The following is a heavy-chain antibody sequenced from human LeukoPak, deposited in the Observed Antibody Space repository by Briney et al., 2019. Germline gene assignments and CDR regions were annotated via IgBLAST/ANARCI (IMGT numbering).Heavy chain of an antibody. CDR2: VSSSGSTI. CDR3: ARERMITFGGVIVNYLDY. V-gene: IGHV3-48*03. Sequence: GGSLRLSCAASGFTFSSYEMNWVRQAPGKGLEWVSYVSSSGSTIYYADSVKGRFTISRDNAKNSLYLQMSSLRAEDTAVYYCARERMITFGGVIVNYLDYWGQGTLVTVSS. CDR1: GFTFSSYE. J-gene: IGHJ4*02. D-gene: IGHD3-16*02.